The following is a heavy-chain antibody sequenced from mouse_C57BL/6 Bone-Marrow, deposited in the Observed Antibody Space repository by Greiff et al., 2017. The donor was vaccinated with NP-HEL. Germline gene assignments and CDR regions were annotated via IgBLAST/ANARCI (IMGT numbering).Heavy chain of an antibody. D-gene: IGHD3-2*02. Sequence: EVHLVESGGGLVQPGGSLKLSCAASGFTFSDYYMYWVRPTPETRLEWVAYISNGGGSTYYPDTVKGRFTISSDNAKNTLYLQMSRLKSEDTAMYYCARQLRDAYYAMDYWGQGTSVTVSS. V-gene: IGHV5-12*01. CDR1: GFTFSDYY. CDR2: ISNGGGST. CDR3: ARQLRDAYYAMDY. J-gene: IGHJ4*01.